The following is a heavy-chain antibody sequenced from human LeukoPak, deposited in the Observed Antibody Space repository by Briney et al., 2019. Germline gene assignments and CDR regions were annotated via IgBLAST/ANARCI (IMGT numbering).Heavy chain of an antibody. V-gene: IGHV3-33*01. D-gene: IGHD2-15*01. CDR2: IWYDGSNK. CDR1: GFTFSSYG. Sequence: PGRSLRLSCAASGFTFSSYGMHWVRQAPGKGLEWVAVIWYDGSNKYYADSVKGRFTISSDNSKNTLYLQMNSLRAEDTAVYYCARDLRSGGSSPLIRPPAHWGQGTLVTVSS. J-gene: IGHJ4*02. CDR3: ARDLRSGGSSPLIRPPAH.